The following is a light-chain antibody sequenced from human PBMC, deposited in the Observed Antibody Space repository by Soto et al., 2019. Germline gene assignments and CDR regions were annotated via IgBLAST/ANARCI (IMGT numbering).Light chain of an antibody. CDR1: QRISSW. J-gene: IGKJ1*01. CDR2: KAS. V-gene: IGKV1-5*03. Sequence: DIQMTQSPSTLSASVGDRVTITCRASQRISSWLAWYQQKPGKAPKLLIYKASSLESGVPSRFSGSGSGTEFTRTISSLQPDDFATYYCQQYNSSPTFGQGTKVEIK. CDR3: QQYNSSPT.